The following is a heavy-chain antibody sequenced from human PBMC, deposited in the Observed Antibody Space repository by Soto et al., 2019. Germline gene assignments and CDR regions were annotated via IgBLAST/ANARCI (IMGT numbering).Heavy chain of an antibody. D-gene: IGHD3-10*01. CDR2: ISAYNGNT. CDR1: GYIFTSYG. J-gene: IGHJ6*02. Sequence: ASVKVSCKASGYIFTSYGISWVRQAPGQGLEWMGWISAYNGNTKYAQKLQGRVTMTTDTSTRTAYMELRSLKADDTAVYYCARKSYGSGSYYYYGMDVWGQGTTVTVSS. CDR3: ARKSYGSGSYYYYGMDV. V-gene: IGHV1-18*01.